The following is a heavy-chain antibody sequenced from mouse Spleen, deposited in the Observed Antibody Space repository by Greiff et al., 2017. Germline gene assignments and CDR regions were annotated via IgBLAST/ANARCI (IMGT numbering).Heavy chain of an antibody. Sequence: QVQLQQSGPELVKPGASVKLSCKASGYTFTSYDINWVKQRPGQGLEWIGWIYPRDGSTKYNEKFKGKATLTVDTSSSTAYMELHSLTSEDSAVYFCARGYYRYDGYFDVWGAGTTVTVSS. J-gene: IGHJ1*01. CDR1: GYTFTSYD. D-gene: IGHD2-14*01. V-gene: IGHV1-85*01. CDR3: ARGYYRYDGYFDV. CDR2: IYPRDGST.